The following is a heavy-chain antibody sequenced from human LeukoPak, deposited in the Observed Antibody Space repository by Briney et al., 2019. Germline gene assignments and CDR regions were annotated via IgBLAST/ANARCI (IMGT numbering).Heavy chain of an antibody. CDR2: ISGSGGST. CDR1: GFTFSSYA. J-gene: IGHJ4*02. D-gene: IGHD2-2*01. V-gene: IGHV3-23*01. Sequence: GGSLRLSCAASGFTFSSYAMSWVRQAPGEGLEWVSAISGSGGSTYYADSVKGRFTISRDNSKNTLYLQMNSLRAEDTAVYYCAKDPAPLPAAMGHWGQGTLVTVSS. CDR3: AKDPAPLPAAMGH.